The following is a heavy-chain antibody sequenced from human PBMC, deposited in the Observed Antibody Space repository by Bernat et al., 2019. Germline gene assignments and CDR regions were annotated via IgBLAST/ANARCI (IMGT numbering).Heavy chain of an antibody. D-gene: IGHD3-16*01. CDR1: GFTFINAW. V-gene: IGHV3-15*01. CDR2: IKSITNGATT. J-gene: IGHJ3*02. Sequence: EVQLVESGGGLVKPGGSLRLSCAASGFTFINAWMSWVRQSPGKGLEWVGRIKSITNGATTDYAAPVKGRFTISRDDSKNTLYLQMNSLRAEDTAVYYCAKERNEGFGLSAFDIWGQGTMVTVSS. CDR3: AKERNEGFGLSAFDI.